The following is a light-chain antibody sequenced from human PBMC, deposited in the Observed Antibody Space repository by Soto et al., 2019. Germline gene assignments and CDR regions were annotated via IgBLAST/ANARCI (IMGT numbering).Light chain of an antibody. CDR3: QQRNSWPPSIT. V-gene: IGKV3-11*01. J-gene: IGKJ5*01. Sequence: EIVLTQSPATLSVSPGERATLSCRASQRVSSYLAWYQQKPGQAPRLLIYDASNRATGIPARFSGSGSGTDFTLTISSLEPEDFAVYYCQQRNSWPPSITFGQGTRLEIK. CDR1: QRVSSY. CDR2: DAS.